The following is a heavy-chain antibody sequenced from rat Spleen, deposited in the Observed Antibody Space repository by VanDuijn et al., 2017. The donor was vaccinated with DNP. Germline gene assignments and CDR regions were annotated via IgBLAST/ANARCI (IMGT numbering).Heavy chain of an antibody. CDR3: ARWYNYFDY. D-gene: IGHD1-5*01. CDR2: ISYSGST. CDR1: GSSITSNY. Sequence: EVQLQESGPGLVKPSQPLSLTCSVTGSSITSNYWGWIREFPGNKMQYIGHISYSGSTTYNPSLKSRISITRDTSKNQFFLHLKSVTTEDTATYYCARWYNYFDYWGQGVMVTVSS. V-gene: IGHV3-1*01. J-gene: IGHJ2*01.